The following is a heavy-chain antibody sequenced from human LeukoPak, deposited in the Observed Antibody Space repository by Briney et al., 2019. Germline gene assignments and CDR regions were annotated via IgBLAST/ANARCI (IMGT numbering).Heavy chain of an antibody. CDR1: GGSISSGGYY. CDR3: ASGVDKWWFDP. V-gene: IGHV4-39*07. J-gene: IGHJ5*02. CDR2: IYHSGST. Sequence: SETLSLTCTVSGGSISSGGYYWSWVRQPPGKGLEWIGEIYHSGSTNYNPSLKSRVTISVDKSKNQFSLKLSSVTAADTAMYYCASGVDKWWFDPWGQGTLVTVSS. D-gene: IGHD5-12*01.